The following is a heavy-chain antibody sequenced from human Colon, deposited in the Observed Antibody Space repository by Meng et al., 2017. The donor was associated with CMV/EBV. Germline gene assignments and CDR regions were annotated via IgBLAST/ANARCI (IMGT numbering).Heavy chain of an antibody. CDR1: GYTFTSYG. J-gene: IGHJ4*02. CDR3: ARDVPTMAMAGGIDY. D-gene: IGHD6-19*01. CDR2: ISAYSGET. Sequence: ASVKVSCKASGYTFTSYGVSWVRLAPGQGLEWVGWISAYSGETIYAQKFQGSVTMTTDTSTSTAYMELRSLRSDDSAVYYCARDVPTMAMAGGIDYWGQGTLVTVSS. V-gene: IGHV1-18*01.